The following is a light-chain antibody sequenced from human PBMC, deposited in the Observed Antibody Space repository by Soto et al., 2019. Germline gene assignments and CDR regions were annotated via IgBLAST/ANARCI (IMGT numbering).Light chain of an antibody. CDR3: QQYYSILRT. J-gene: IGKJ1*01. CDR1: QSVLTSSNNKNY. V-gene: IGKV4-1*01. Sequence: DIVMTQSPDSLAVSLGERATINCKSSQSVLTSSNNKNYLAWYQQKPGQPPKLLIYWASTRESGVPDRFSGSGSGTDFTLTSSSLQAEDAAVYYCQQYYSILRTFGQGTRVEIK. CDR2: WAS.